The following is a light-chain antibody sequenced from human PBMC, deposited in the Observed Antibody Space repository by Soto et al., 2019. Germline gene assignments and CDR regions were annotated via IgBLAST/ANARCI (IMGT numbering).Light chain of an antibody. CDR3: QQRTNWRGFT. CDR1: QSITSY. V-gene: IGKV3-11*01. Sequence: IVLTQSPATLSLSPGERATLSCRASQSITSYLAWYQQRPGQPPRLLIYDASTRATGIPDRFSGSGCGTDFSLTTSSLEPEDFAVYHCQQRTNWRGFTFGPGTKVDIK. J-gene: IGKJ3*01. CDR2: DAS.